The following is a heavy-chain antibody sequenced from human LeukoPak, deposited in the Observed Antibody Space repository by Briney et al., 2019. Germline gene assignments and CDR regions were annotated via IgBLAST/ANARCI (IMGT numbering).Heavy chain of an antibody. CDR2: IYPGDSDT. J-gene: IGHJ3*02. CDR1: AYSFTSYW. D-gene: IGHD6-19*01. V-gene: IGHV5-51*01. Sequence: GKSLKISCKGSAYSFTSYWIAWVRQMPGKGLEWMGIIYPGDSDTKYSPSFQGQVTISADKSTSTSYLQWSRLKASDTAMYYCARLSGSGWYFEESSFDIWGQGTMVTVSS. CDR3: ARLSGSGWYFEESSFDI.